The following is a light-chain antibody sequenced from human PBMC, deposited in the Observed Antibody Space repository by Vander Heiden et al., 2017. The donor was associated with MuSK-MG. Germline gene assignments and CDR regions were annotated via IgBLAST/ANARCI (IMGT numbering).Light chain of an antibody. CDR1: SSDVGGYNY. CDR2: EVN. Sequence: QSALTQPPSASGSPGQSVTISCTGTSSDVGGYNYVPWYQRHPDKAPKLMIYEVNKRPSGVPDRFSGSKSGNTASLTVSGLQAEDEADYYCSSYAGSNSYVFGTGTKVTVL. V-gene: IGLV2-8*01. J-gene: IGLJ1*01. CDR3: SSYAGSNSYV.